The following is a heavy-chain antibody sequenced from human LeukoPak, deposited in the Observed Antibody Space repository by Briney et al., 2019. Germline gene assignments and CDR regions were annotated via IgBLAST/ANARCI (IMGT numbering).Heavy chain of an antibody. CDR2: VSGISGST. CDR3: AKDFRGYSSSTSFDY. D-gene: IGHD6-13*01. V-gene: IGHV3-23*01. J-gene: IGHJ4*02. CDR1: GFTFSSYA. Sequence: GGSLRLSCAASGFTFSSYAMSWVRQAPGKGLEWVSVVSGISGSTYYADSVKGRFTISRDTSKNTLYLQMNSLRAEDTAVYYCAKDFRGYSSSTSFDYWGQGTLVTVSS.